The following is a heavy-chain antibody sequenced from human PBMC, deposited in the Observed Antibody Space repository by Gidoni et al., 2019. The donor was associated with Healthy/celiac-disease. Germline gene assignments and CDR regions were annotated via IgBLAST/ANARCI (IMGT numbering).Heavy chain of an antibody. D-gene: IGHD6-19*01. Sequence: QVQLVQSGAEVKKPGASVKVPCKASGYTFTSYGISWVRQAPGQGFEWMGWISAYNGNTNYAQKLQGRVTMTTDTSTSTAYMELRSLRSDDTAVYYCAREGFRAEQWLVEDSYGMDVWGQGTTVTVSS. CDR3: AREGFRAEQWLVEDSYGMDV. CDR1: GYTFTSYG. CDR2: ISAYNGNT. J-gene: IGHJ6*02. V-gene: IGHV1-18*01.